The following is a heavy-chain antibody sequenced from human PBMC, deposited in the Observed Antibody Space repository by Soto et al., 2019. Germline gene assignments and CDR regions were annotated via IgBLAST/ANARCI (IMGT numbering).Heavy chain of an antibody. J-gene: IGHJ3*02. V-gene: IGHV3-9*01. Sequence: EVQLVESGGDLVQPGRSLRLSCAASGFTFDDYAMHWVRLVTGKGLEWVSGISWDSDKVGYADSVKGRFTISRDNAKNFLYLQMNSLRAEDTALYYCAKDLARSGYDYRGDAFDIWGQGTMVTVSS. CDR3: AKDLARSGYDYRGDAFDI. CDR2: ISWDSDKV. CDR1: GFTFDDYA. D-gene: IGHD5-12*01.